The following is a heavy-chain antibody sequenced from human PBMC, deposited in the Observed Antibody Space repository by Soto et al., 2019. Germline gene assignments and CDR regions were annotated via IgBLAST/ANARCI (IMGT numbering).Heavy chain of an antibody. J-gene: IGHJ3*02. CDR1: GGSISSSSYY. CDR2: IYYSGST. V-gene: IGHV4-39*01. CDR3: AKGGSGSYSTAFDT. D-gene: IGHD3-10*01. Sequence: SETLSLTCTVSGGSISSSSYYWGWIRQPPGKGLEWIGSIYYSGSTYYNPSLKSRVTISVDTSKNQFSLKLSSVTAADTAVYYCAKGGSGSYSTAFDTWGQGTMVTVS.